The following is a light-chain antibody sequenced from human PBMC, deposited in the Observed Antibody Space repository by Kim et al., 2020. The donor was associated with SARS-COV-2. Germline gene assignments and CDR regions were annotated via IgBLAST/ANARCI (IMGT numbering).Light chain of an antibody. Sequence: EIVLTQSPGTLSLSPGERSTLSCRASQSVSSSYLAWYQQKPGQAPRLLIYGASSSATGIPDRFSGSGSGTDFTRTISRLEPEDFAVYYCQQYGRAPPYTFGQGTKLGI. V-gene: IGKV3-20*01. CDR3: QQYGRAPPYT. CDR1: QSVSSSY. CDR2: GAS. J-gene: IGKJ2*01.